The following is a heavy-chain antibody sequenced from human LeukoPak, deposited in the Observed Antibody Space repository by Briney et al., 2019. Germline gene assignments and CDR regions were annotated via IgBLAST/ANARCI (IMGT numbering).Heavy chain of an antibody. CDR1: GLTLCNYW. CDR2: INLDGGDK. D-gene: IGHD4/OR15-4a*01. J-gene: IGHJ4*02. V-gene: IGHV3-7*01. CDR3: ARDYDYSLDY. Sequence: GGSLRLSCAASGLTLCNYWMSCVRQAPGKGLECVANINLDGGDKSYVGSVKGRFTISRDNAKNSLYLQMNSLGAEDTAVYYCARDYDYSLDYWGQGTLVTVSS.